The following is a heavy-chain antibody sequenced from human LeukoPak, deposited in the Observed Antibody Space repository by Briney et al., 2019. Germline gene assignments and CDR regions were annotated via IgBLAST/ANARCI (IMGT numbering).Heavy chain of an antibody. CDR1: GFTFSSYE. CDR2: ISSSGSTI. CDR3: ARGPRLLDGYNLPFDY. Sequence: GGSLRPSCAASGFTFSSYEMNWARQAPGKGLEWVSYISSSGSTIYYADSVKGRFTISRDNAKNTLYLQMNSLRAEHTAVYYCARGPRLLDGYNLPFDYWGQGTLVTVSS. D-gene: IGHD5-24*01. V-gene: IGHV3-48*03. J-gene: IGHJ4*02.